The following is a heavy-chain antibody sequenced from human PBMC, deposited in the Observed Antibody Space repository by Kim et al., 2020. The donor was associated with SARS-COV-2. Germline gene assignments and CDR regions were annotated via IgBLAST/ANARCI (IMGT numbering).Heavy chain of an antibody. J-gene: IGHJ4*02. V-gene: IGHV1-46*01. CDR1: GYTFTKSY. CDR2: INPSGGTT. Sequence: ASVKVSCKASGYTFTKSYIHWGRQAPGQGLEWMAVINPSGGTTIYAQRFQGRVTVTRDTSTSTVYMELSSLRSEDTAVYYCARGGMYYDSSGDFKFDYWGQGTLVTVSS. CDR3: ARGGMYYDSSGDFKFDY. D-gene: IGHD3-22*01.